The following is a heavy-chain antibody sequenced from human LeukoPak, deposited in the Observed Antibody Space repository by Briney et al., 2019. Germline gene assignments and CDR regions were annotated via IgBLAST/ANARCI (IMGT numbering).Heavy chain of an antibody. CDR1: GFAVSARP. J-gene: IGHJ4*02. D-gene: IGHD1-1*01. V-gene: IGHV3-66*01. CDR3: ARAHNWNDIYFDY. CDR2: IYSGGST. Sequence: GGSLRLSCEASGFAVSARPMSWVRQAPGKGLEWVSVIYSGGSTYFADSVKGRFTIFRDNSKNTLYLQMNSLRAEDTAVYYCARAHNWNDIYFDYWGQGTLVTVSS.